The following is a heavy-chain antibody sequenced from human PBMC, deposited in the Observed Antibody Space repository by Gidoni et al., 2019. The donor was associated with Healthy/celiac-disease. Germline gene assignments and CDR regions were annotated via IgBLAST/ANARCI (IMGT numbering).Heavy chain of an antibody. V-gene: IGHV3-23*01. Sequence: EVQLLEFGGGSVQPGGSLRLSRAASGFPFSSYTTCWVRQAPGKGLEWVAAISGSGGSTYYADSVKGRFTISRDNSKNTMYLQMSSLRAEDTAVYYCAKARYNWNKVRYYYYGMDVWGQGTTVTVSS. CDR1: GFPFSSYT. CDR3: AKARYNWNKVRYYYYGMDV. CDR2: ISGSGGST. J-gene: IGHJ6*02. D-gene: IGHD1-20*01.